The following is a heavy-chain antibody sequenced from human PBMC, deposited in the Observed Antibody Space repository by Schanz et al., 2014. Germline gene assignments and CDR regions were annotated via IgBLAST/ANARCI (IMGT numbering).Heavy chain of an antibody. V-gene: IGHV3-23*01. CDR2: ISGGGGTT. Sequence: VHLLESGGGLVPPGGSLRLSCAASGFNFSDYAMCWVRQAPGKGLEWVSAISGGGGTTYYADSVKGRFTISRDNAKNSLYLQMNGLRAEDTAVYYCARVALPGYSSPRDAFDIWGQGTMVTVSS. J-gene: IGHJ3*02. CDR1: GFNFSDYA. D-gene: IGHD5-18*01. CDR3: ARVALPGYSSPRDAFDI.